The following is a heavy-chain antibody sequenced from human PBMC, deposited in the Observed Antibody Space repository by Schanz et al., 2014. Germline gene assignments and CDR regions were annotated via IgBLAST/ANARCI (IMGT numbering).Heavy chain of an antibody. Sequence: QVQLVQSGAEVKKPGSSVKVSCKASGGTFSSSTLTWVRQAPGQGLEWMGRIIPILGITNVAQTFQDRVTMTADKSTSTVYMEVSGLRSEDTAVYYCVTEKRMESGTWAKAFDIWGQGTWVTVPS. J-gene: IGHJ3*02. CDR3: VTEKRMESGTWAKAFDI. CDR1: GGTFSSST. CDR2: IIPILGIT. D-gene: IGHD3-3*01. V-gene: IGHV1-69*02.